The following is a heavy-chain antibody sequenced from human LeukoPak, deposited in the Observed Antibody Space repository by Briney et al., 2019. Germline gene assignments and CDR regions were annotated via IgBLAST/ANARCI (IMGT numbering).Heavy chain of an antibody. CDR1: GFTFRIYA. CDR2: ISGSGGST. J-gene: IGHJ4*02. V-gene: IGHV3-23*01. Sequence: AGGSLRLSCAGSGFTFRIYAMSWVRQAPGKGLEWVSAISGSGGSTYYADSVKGRFTISRDNSKNTLYLQMNSLRAEDTAVYYCAKDEGSSGCKNWGQGTLVTVSS. CDR3: AKDEGSSGCKN. D-gene: IGHD3-22*01.